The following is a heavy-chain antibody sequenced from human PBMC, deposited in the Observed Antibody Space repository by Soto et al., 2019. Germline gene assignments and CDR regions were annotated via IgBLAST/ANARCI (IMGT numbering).Heavy chain of an antibody. D-gene: IGHD1-7*01. CDR2: INHSGST. J-gene: IGHJ5*02. CDR1: GGSFSNYY. Sequence: SETLSLTCAVYGGSFSNYYWSWIRQPPGKGLEWIGQINHSGSTNYNPSLKSRVTISVDTSKSQSSLKLTSVTAADTALYYCVRSNYFDPWGQGTLVTVSS. CDR3: VRSNYFDP. V-gene: IGHV4-34*01.